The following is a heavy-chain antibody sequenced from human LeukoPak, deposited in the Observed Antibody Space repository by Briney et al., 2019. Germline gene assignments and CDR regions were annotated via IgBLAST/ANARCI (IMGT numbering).Heavy chain of an antibody. D-gene: IGHD4-4*01. CDR3: ARGGRNYNDYYFDY. J-gene: IGHJ4*02. CDR2: IYTSGST. V-gene: IGHV4-4*07. Sequence: SETLSLICTVSGGSISSYYWSWVRQPAGKGLEWIGRIYTSGSTNYNPSLKSRVTMSVDTSKNQFSLKLSSVTAADTAVYYCARGGRNYNDYYFDYWGQGTLVTVSS. CDR1: GGSISSYY.